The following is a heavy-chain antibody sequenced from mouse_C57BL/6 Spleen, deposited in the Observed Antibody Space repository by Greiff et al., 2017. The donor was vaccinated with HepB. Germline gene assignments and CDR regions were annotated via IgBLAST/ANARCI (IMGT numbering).Heavy chain of an antibody. Sequence: EVKLVESGGGLVKPGGSLKLSCAASGFTFSDYGMHWVRQAPEKGLEWVAYISSGSSTIYYADTVKGRFTISRDNAKNTLFLQMTSLRSEDTAMYYCARKTAWDWYFDVWGTGTTVTVSS. J-gene: IGHJ1*03. CDR2: ISSGSSTI. D-gene: IGHD4-1*01. CDR3: ARKTAWDWYFDV. CDR1: GFTFSDYG. V-gene: IGHV5-17*01.